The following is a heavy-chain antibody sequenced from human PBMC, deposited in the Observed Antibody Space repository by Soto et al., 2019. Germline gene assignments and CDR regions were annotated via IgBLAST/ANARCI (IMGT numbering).Heavy chain of an antibody. Sequence: PWGSRRLSCAASGFTFSSYGMHWVRQAPGKGLEWVAVISYDGSNKYYADSVKGRFTISRDNSKNTLYLQMNSLRAEDTAVYYCAKDWSPSMGFRSGYSDYWGQGTLVTVSS. V-gene: IGHV3-30*18. D-gene: IGHD3-22*01. CDR2: ISYDGSNK. CDR3: AKDWSPSMGFRSGYSDY. CDR1: GFTFSSYG. J-gene: IGHJ4*02.